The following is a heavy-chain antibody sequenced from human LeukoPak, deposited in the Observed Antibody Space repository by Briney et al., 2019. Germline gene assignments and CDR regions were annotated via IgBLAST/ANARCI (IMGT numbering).Heavy chain of an antibody. J-gene: IGHJ4*02. V-gene: IGHV4-59*01. CDR3: ARYEEFSTGYSASSPRHYFGH. CDR1: GDSIDSYY. Sequence: SETLSLTCTVSGDSIDSYYWSWIRQPPGKGLECIGHIYYTGSTYYKPSLESRVTISVDTAKNQISLKLSSVTAADTAVYYCARYEEFSTGYSASSPRHYFGHRGQGTLVIVSS. CDR2: IYYTGST. D-gene: IGHD3/OR15-3a*01.